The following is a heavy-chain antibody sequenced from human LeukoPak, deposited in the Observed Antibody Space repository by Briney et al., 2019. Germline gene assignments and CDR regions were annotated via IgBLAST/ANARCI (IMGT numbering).Heavy chain of an antibody. J-gene: IGHJ5*02. Sequence: SETLSLTCTVSGGSISSYYWSLIRQPPGKGLEWIGYIYYSGSTNYNPSLKSRVTISVDTSKNQFSLKLSSVTAADTAVYYCARAPGSSSSGYWFDPWGQGTLVTVSS. CDR1: GGSISSYY. D-gene: IGHD6-6*01. CDR2: IYYSGST. V-gene: IGHV4-59*01. CDR3: ARAPGSSSSGYWFDP.